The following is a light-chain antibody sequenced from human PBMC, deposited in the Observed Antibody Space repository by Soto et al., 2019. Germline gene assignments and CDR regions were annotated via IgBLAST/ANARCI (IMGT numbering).Light chain of an antibody. Sequence: EIVIPQSRATLSVSPGARATLSCMASQSVSNDFLAWYQQKPGQAPRLLIYGASNRATGIPDRFSGSGSGTDFTLTISSLEPEDFAVYYCQQRSNWPSSITFGQGTRLEIK. V-gene: IGKV3-11*01. CDR3: QQRSNWPSSIT. CDR2: GAS. CDR1: QSVSNDF. J-gene: IGKJ5*01.